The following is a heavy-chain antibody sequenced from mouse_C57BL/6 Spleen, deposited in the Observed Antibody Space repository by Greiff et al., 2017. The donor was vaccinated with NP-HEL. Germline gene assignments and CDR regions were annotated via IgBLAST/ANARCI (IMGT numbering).Heavy chain of an antibody. D-gene: IGHD1-1*01. CDR3: TRGCGIHWYFDV. V-gene: IGHV6-6*01. Sequence: EVKLMESGGGLVQPGGSMKLSCAASGFTFSDAWMDWVRQSPEKGLEWVAEIRNKANNHATYYAESVKGRFTISRDDSKSSVYLQMNSLRAEDTGIYYCTRGCGIHWYFDVWGTGTTVTVSS. CDR2: IRNKANNHAT. J-gene: IGHJ1*03. CDR1: GFTFSDAW.